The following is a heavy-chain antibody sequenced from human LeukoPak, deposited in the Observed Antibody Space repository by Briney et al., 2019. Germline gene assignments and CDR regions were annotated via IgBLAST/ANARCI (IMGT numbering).Heavy chain of an antibody. D-gene: IGHD2-15*01. CDR3: VRGGPSTWS. V-gene: IGHV3-21*01. CDR1: GFTFSSYA. CDR2: ISSSGGIT. Sequence: GGSLRLSCAASGFTFSSYAMHWVRQAPGKGLEWVSTISSSGGITYYADSVRGRFTISRDDAKNTVYLQMNNLRAEDTAVYHCVRGGPSTWSWGQGTLVTVSS. J-gene: IGHJ5*02.